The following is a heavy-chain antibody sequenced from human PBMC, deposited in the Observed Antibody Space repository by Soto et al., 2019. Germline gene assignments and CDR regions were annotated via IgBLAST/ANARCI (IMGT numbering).Heavy chain of an antibody. CDR3: ARDSTTGTYYYYYYYMDV. V-gene: IGHV1-18*04. CDR2: ISAYNGNT. J-gene: IGHJ6*03. CDR1: GYTFTSYY. D-gene: IGHD4-17*01. Sequence: ASVKVSCKASGYTFTSYYMHWVRQAPGQGLEWMGWISAYNGNTNYAQKLQGRVTMTTDTSTSTAYMELRSLRSDDTAVYYCARDSTTGTYYYYYYYMDVWGKGTTVTVSS.